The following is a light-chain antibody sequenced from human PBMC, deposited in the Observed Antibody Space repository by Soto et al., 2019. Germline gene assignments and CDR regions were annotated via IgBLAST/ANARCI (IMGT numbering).Light chain of an antibody. J-gene: IGLJ3*02. Sequence: QSALTQPCSVSGSPGQSVTISCTGTSSDVGNYNYVSWYQQYPGKAPKLMIYEVSKRPSGVPDRFSGSKSGNTASLTISGLQTEDEADYYCCSYAGSFTWLFGGGTKLTVL. V-gene: IGLV2-11*01. CDR3: CSYAGSFTWL. CDR2: EVS. CDR1: SSDVGNYNY.